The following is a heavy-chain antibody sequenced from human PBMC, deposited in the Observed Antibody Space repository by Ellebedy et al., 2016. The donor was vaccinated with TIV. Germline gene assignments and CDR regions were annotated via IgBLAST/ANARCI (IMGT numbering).Heavy chain of an antibody. CDR2: IKQDGSEK. J-gene: IGHJ4*02. D-gene: IGHD3-9*01. CDR1: GFTFSSFW. Sequence: GGSLRLXXAASGFTFSSFWMSWVRQAPGKGLEWVANIKQDGSEKYYVDSVKGRFTISRDNAKNSLYLQMNSLRAEDTAVYFCARDFGDILTGYPRDEAFDYWGQGTLVTVSS. V-gene: IGHV3-7*01. CDR3: ARDFGDILTGYPRDEAFDY.